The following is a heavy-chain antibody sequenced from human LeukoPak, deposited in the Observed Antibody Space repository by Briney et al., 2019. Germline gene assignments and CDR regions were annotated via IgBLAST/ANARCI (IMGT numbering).Heavy chain of an antibody. D-gene: IGHD5-18*01. CDR1: GGSISSYY. Sequence: SETLPLTCTVSGGSISSYYWSWIRQPPGKGLEWIGYIYYSGSTNYNPSLKSRVTISVDTSKNQFSLKLSSVTAADTAVYYCARDRGTAMVDYWGQGTLVTVSS. J-gene: IGHJ4*02. CDR2: IYYSGST. CDR3: ARDRGTAMVDY. V-gene: IGHV4-59*01.